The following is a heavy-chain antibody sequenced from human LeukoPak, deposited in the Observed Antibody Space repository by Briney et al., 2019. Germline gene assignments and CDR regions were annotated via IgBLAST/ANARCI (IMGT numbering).Heavy chain of an antibody. V-gene: IGHV4-30-4*08. D-gene: IGHD4-11*01. Sequence: PSETLSLTCTVSGGSISSGDYYWSWIRQPPGKGLEWIGYIYYSGSTYYNPSLKSRVTISVNTSKNQFSLKLSSVTAADTAVYYCARGDFGVTTGDYWGQGTLVTVSS. CDR2: IYYSGST. CDR1: GGSISSGDYY. CDR3: ARGDFGVTTGDY. J-gene: IGHJ4*02.